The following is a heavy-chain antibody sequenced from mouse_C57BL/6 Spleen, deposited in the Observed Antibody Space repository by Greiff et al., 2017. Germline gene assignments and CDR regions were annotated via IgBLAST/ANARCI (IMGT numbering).Heavy chain of an antibody. CDR1: GFTFSSYT. Sequence: EVTLVESGGGLVKPGGSLKLSCAASGFTFSSYTMSWVRQTPEKRLEWVATISGGGGNTYYPDSVKGRFTISRDNAKNTLYLQMSSLRSEDTALYYCARHVPYCAMDYWGQGTSVTVSS. V-gene: IGHV5-9*01. CDR2: ISGGGGNT. CDR3: ARHVPYCAMDY. J-gene: IGHJ4*01.